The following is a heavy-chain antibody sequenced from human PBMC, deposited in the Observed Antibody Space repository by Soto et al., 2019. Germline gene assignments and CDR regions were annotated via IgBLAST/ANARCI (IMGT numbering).Heavy chain of an antibody. J-gene: IGHJ4*02. D-gene: IGHD6-19*01. CDR2: IYYSGIT. CDR3: AREGAVAGSFDY. Sequence: PSETLSLTCTVSGGSVVSYYWRWIRQPPGKGLEWIGYIYYSGITDYNPSLKSRVTISVDTSKNQFSLKLSSVTAADTAVYYCAREGAVAGSFDYWGQGALVTVSS. CDR1: GGSVVSYY. V-gene: IGHV4-59*02.